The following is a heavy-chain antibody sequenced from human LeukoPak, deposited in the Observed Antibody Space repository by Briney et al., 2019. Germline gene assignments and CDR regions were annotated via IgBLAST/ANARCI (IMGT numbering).Heavy chain of an antibody. Sequence: ASVKVSCKASGYTFTGYYMHWVRQAPGQGLEWMGRINPNSGGTNYAQKFQGRVTITADESTSTAYMELSSLRSEDTAVYYCARESLRGYFDYWGQGTLVTVSS. CDR2: INPNSGGT. CDR3: ARESLRGYFDY. CDR1: GYTFTGYY. D-gene: IGHD1-26*01. J-gene: IGHJ4*02. V-gene: IGHV1-2*06.